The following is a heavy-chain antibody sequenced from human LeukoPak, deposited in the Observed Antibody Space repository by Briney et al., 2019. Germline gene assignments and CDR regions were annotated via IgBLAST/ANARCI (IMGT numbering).Heavy chain of an antibody. Sequence: PGGSLRLSCAASGFTFSSYEMNWVRQAPGKGLEWVSYISSSGSTIYYADSVKGRFTISRDNAKNSLYLQMNSLRAEDTAVYYCARAGVPAAIDYWGQGTPVTVSS. CDR3: ARAGVPAAIDY. D-gene: IGHD2-2*01. V-gene: IGHV3-48*03. CDR1: GFTFSSYE. CDR2: ISSSGSTI. J-gene: IGHJ4*02.